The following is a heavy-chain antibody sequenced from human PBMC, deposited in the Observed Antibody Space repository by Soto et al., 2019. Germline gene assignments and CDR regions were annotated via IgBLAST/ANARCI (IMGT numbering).Heavy chain of an antibody. J-gene: IGHJ4*02. Sequence: QVQLVQSGTEVQKPGSSVKLSCKTSGGTFTNYDISWVRQAPGQGLEWMGGIIPLFGSPHYSPKFEGRVTITADEVSTTANLELSSLRFDDTAVYFCAWTLAFCGGNCYLPNFDNWGQGTLVIVSS. CDR3: AWTLAFCGGNCYLPNFDN. CDR2: IIPLFGSP. CDR1: GGTFTNYD. D-gene: IGHD2-21*01. V-gene: IGHV1-69*01.